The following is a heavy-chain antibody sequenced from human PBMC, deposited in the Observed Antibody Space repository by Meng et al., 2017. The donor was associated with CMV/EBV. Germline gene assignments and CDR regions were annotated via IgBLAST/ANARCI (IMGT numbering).Heavy chain of an antibody. Sequence: GPLQGSGPGLVHPSETLSRPWTVSGASIRTYCWSWIRQPAGKGLEWMGRIYTSGSTNYNPALKSRVTMSVDTSKNQFSLKLSSVTAADTAVYYCARDLMNCSSTSCANWFDPWGQGTLVTVSS. CDR2: IYTSGST. J-gene: IGHJ5*02. V-gene: IGHV4-4*07. D-gene: IGHD2-2*01. CDR1: GASIRTYC. CDR3: ARDLMNCSSTSCANWFDP.